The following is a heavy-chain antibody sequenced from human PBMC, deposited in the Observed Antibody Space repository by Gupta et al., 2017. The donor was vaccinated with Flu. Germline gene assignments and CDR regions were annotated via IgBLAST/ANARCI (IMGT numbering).Heavy chain of an antibody. CDR3: TRGNYYDSSGYYYVSRDWFDP. CDR2: IRSKAYGGTT. J-gene: IGHJ5*02. Sequence: VGFIRSKAYGGTTEYAASVKGRFTISRDDPKSIAYLQMNSLKTEDTAVYYCTRGNYYDSSGYYYVSRDWFDPWGQGTLVTVSS. D-gene: IGHD3-22*01. V-gene: IGHV3-49*02.